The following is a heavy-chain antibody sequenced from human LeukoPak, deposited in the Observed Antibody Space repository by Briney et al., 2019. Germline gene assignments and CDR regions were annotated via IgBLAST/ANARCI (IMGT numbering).Heavy chain of an antibody. Sequence: GGSLRLSCVASGFTFSSYAMSWVRQAPRKGLEWVSGISGSGRSTYYADSVKGRFTISRDNSKNTLYLQMNSLRAEDTAVYYRAKESGYWNYWGQGTLVTVSS. D-gene: IGHD3-22*01. CDR2: ISGSGRST. CDR3: AKESGYWNY. CDR1: GFTFSSYA. V-gene: IGHV3-23*01. J-gene: IGHJ4*02.